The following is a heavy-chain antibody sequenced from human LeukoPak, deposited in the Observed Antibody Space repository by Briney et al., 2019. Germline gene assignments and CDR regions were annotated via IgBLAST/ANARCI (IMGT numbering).Heavy chain of an antibody. CDR1: GYTFTSYG. CDR3: ARDHPLWLGDY. Sequence: ASVKVSCKASGYTFTSYGISWVGQAPGQGLERMGWISAYNVNTNYAHKLHGGVTMTTDTSTSTAYMELRSLRSDDTAVYYCARDHPLWLGDYWGQGTLVTVSS. J-gene: IGHJ4*02. D-gene: IGHD6-19*01. CDR2: ISAYNVNT. V-gene: IGHV1-18*01.